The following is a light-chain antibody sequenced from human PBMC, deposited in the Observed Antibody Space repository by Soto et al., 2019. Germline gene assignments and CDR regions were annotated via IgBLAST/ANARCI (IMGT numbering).Light chain of an antibody. CDR2: SNN. Sequence: QSVLTQPPSASGTPGQRVTISCSGSSSNIGSNTVNWYQQLPGTAPKLLIYSNNQRPSGVPDRVSGSKSGTSASLAISGLQAEDEADYYCGAWDDSLNVVFGGGTKLTVL. V-gene: IGLV1-44*01. CDR1: SSNIGSNT. J-gene: IGLJ2*01. CDR3: GAWDDSLNVV.